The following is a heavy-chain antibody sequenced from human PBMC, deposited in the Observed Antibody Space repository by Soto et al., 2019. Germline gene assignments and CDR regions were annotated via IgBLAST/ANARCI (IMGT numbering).Heavy chain of an antibody. J-gene: IGHJ4*02. CDR3: ACLPNYYDSSGYPHYFDY. CDR1: GFTFSSYE. V-gene: IGHV3-48*03. D-gene: IGHD3-22*01. CDR2: ISSSGSTI. Sequence: PGGSLRLSCAASGFTFSSYEMNWVRQAPGKGLEWVSYISSSGSTIYYADSVKGRFTISRDNAKNSLYLQMNSLRAEDTAVYYCACLPNYYDSSGYPHYFDYWGQGTLVTVS.